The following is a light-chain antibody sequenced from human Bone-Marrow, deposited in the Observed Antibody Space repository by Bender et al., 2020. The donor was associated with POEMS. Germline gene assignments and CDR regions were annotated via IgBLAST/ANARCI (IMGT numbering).Light chain of an antibody. CDR3: AVWDDCLNGWV. Sequence: QSVLTQPPSASGTPGQRVTISCSGGSSNIGAHAVNWYQHLPGTAPKLLIYSSHRRPSEVPDRFSGSSSGTSASLAISGLQSEDEADYECAVWDDCLNGWVFGGGTKLTVL. CDR1: SSNIGAHA. V-gene: IGLV1-44*01. CDR2: SSH. J-gene: IGLJ3*02.